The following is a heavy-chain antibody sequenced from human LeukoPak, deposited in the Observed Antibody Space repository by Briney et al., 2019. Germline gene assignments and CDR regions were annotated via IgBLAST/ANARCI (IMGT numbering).Heavy chain of an antibody. V-gene: IGHV3-23*01. CDR3: AKGVGYDYVWGSYRPQFDP. J-gene: IGHJ5*02. CDR2: ISGSGGST. Sequence: GGSLRLSCAASGFTFSSYAMSWVRQAPGKGLEWVSAISGSGGSTYYADSVKGRFTISRDNSKNTLYLQMNSLRAEDTAVYYCAKGVGYDYVWGSYRPQFDPWGQGTLVTVSS. D-gene: IGHD3-16*02. CDR1: GFTFSSYA.